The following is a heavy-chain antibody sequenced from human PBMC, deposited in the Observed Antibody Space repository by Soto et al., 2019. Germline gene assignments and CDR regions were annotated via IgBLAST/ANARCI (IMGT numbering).Heavy chain of an antibody. CDR3: VRGDNWNDEASDY. V-gene: IGHV3-33*01. J-gene: IGHJ4*02. Sequence: QVQLVESGGGVVQPGRSLRLSCAASGFMFSNHGMHWVRQAPRKGREWVAVIWSDGNNKYYADSVKCRFTISRDNSKNTVYLQMDSLRAEDTAVYYCVRGDNWNDEASDYWGQGTLVTVSS. D-gene: IGHD1-1*01. CDR2: IWSDGNNK. CDR1: GFMFSNHG.